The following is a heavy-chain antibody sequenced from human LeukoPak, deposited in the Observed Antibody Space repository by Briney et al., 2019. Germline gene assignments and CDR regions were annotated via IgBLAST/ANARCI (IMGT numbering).Heavy chain of an antibody. V-gene: IGHV4-39*07. D-gene: IGHD3-9*01. CDR3: ARDDYDILTGYYIAVGY. CDR2: IYYSGST. CDR1: GGSISSSSYY. Sequence: SETLSLTCTVSGGSISSSSYYWGGIRQPPGKGLEWIGSIYYSGSTYYNPSLKSRVTISVATSKNQFSLKLSSVTAAATAVYYCARDDYDILTGYYIAVGYWGQGTLVTVSS. J-gene: IGHJ4*02.